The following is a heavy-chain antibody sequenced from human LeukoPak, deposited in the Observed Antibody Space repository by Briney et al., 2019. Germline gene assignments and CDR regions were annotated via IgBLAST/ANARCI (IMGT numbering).Heavy chain of an antibody. J-gene: IGHJ6*02. CDR2: INPSGGST. D-gene: IGHD3-22*01. V-gene: IGHV1-46*01. CDR1: GYTFTSYY. CDR3: AREVVVASYYYGMDV. Sequence: ASVKVSCKASGYTFTSYYMHWVRQAPGQGLEWMGIINPSGGSTNYAQKLQGRVTMTTDTSTSTAYMELRSLRSDDTAVYYCAREVVVASYYYGMDVWGQGTTVTVSS.